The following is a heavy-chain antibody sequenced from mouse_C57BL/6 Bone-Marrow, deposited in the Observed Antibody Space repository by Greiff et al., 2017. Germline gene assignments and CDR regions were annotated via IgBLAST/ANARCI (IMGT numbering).Heavy chain of an antibody. Sequence: QVTLKESGPGLVQPSQSLSITCTVSGFSLTSYGVHWVRQSPGKGLEWLGVIWSGGSTDYNAAFISRLSISKDNSKSQVFFKMNSLQADDTAIYYCAAYYYGSRGDYAMDYWGQGTSVTVSS. CDR1: GFSLTSYG. D-gene: IGHD1-1*01. CDR3: AAYYYGSRGDYAMDY. CDR2: IWSGGST. J-gene: IGHJ4*01. V-gene: IGHV2-2*01.